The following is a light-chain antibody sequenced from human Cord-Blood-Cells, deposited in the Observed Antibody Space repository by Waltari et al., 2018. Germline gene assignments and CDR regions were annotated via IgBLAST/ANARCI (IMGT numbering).Light chain of an antibody. J-gene: IGKJ3*01. CDR3: QQYGSSPFT. CDR2: GAS. V-gene: IGKV3-20*01. CDR1: QSVSSSY. Sequence: EIVLTQSPGTLSLSPGERATLSCRASQSVSSSYLAWYQQKPGQAPRLPIYGASSRATGIPDRFSGSGSGTDFTLTISRREPEDFAVYYCQQYGSSPFTFGPGTKVDIK.